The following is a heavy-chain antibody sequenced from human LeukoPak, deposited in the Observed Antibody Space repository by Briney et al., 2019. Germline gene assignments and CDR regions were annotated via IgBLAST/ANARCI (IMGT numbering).Heavy chain of an antibody. CDR3: ARDRALDIVATNLLDY. CDR2: INSDGSST. V-gene: IGHV3-74*01. Sequence: PGGSLRLSCEASGFTFSSYWMHWVRQAPGKGLVWVSRINSDGSSTSYADSVKGRFTISRDNAKNTLYLQMNSLRAEDTAVYYCARDRALDIVATNLLDYWGQGTLVTVSS. J-gene: IGHJ4*02. D-gene: IGHD5-12*01. CDR1: GFTFSSYW.